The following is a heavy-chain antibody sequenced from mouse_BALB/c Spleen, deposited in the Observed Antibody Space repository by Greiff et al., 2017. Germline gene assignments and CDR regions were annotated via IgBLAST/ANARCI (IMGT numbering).Heavy chain of an antibody. V-gene: IGHV1-54*01. CDR3: ARGGYGSSPYWYFDV. CDR2: INPGSGGT. Sequence: QVQLQQSGAELVRPGTSVKVSCKASGYAFTNYLIEWVKQRPGQGLEWIGVINPGSGGTNYNEKFKGKATLTADKSSSTAYMQLSSLTSDDSAVYFCARGGYGSSPYWYFDVWGAGTTVTVSS. CDR1: GYAFTNYL. D-gene: IGHD1-1*01. J-gene: IGHJ1*01.